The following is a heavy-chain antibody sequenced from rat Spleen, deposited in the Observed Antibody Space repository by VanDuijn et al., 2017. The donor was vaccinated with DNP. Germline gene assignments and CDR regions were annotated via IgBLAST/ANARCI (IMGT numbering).Heavy chain of an antibody. CDR3: ARWPGYNPPYAMDA. V-gene: IGHV3-1*01. CDR1: GYSITSNY. D-gene: IGHD1-4*01. J-gene: IGHJ4*01. CDR2: ISYSGTT. Sequence: EVQLQESGPGLVKPSQSLSLTCSVTGYSITSNYWGWIRKFPRNKKEYIGHISYSGTTNYNPSLKSRISITRDTSKNQFFLQLNSVTTEDTATYYCARWPGYNPPYAMDAWGQGTSVTVSS.